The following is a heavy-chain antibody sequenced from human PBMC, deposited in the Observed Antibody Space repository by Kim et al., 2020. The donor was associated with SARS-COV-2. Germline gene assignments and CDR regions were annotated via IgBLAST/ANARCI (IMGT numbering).Heavy chain of an antibody. J-gene: IGHJ6*02. CDR3: ARVGYDYVWGSYGDYYYYYGRDV. V-gene: IGHV3-11*05. CDR1: GFTFSDYY. Sequence: GGSLRLSCAASGFTFSDYYMSWIRQAPGKGLEWVSYISSSSSYTNYADSVKGRFTISRDNAKNSLYLQMNSLRAEDTAVYYCARVGYDYVWGSYGDYYYYYGRDVWGQGTTVTVSS. D-gene: IGHD3-16*01. CDR2: ISSSSSYT.